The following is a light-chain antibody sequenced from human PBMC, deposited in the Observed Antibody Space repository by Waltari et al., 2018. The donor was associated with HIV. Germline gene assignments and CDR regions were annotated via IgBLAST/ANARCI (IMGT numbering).Light chain of an antibody. CDR1: NSNDGRNS. CDR3: SAWDDSLSVVV. J-gene: IGLJ3*02. V-gene: IGLV1-47*01. CDR2: DND. Sequence: QSVLTQPPSASGTPGQGVTIPCSGRNSNDGRNSVCWYRQLPGTAPKLLIYDNDKRPSGVSARFSCSKSGTSASLAISGLRYDDEADYYCSAWDDSLSVVVFGGGTKLTVL.